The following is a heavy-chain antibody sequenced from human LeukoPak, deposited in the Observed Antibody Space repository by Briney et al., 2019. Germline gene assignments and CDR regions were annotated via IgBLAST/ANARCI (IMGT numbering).Heavy chain of an antibody. D-gene: IGHD3-10*01. V-gene: IGHV1-69*05. J-gene: IGHJ6*03. CDR3: ARFYGSGSYYNPYYYYYYMDV. CDR1: GGTFSSYA. CDR2: IIPIFATA. Sequence: SVKVSCKASGGTFSSYAISWVRQAPGQGLEWMGGIIPIFATANYAQKLQGRVTMTTDTSTSTAYMELRSLRSDDTAVYYCARFYGSGSYYNPYYYYYYMDVWGKGTTVTISS.